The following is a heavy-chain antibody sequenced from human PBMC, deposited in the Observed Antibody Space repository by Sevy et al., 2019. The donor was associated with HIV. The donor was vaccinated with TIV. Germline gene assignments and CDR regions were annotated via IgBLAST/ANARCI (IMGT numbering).Heavy chain of an antibody. CDR3: AGGRWLQFGGFGYYYYYGMDV. CDR1: GGTFSSYA. D-gene: IGHD5-12*01. CDR2: IIPIFGTA. Sequence: ASVKVSCKASGGTFSSYAISWVRQAPGQGLEWMGGIIPIFGTANYAQKFQGRVTITADESTSTAYMELSSLRSEDTAVYYCAGGRWLQFGGFGYYYYYGMDVWGQGTTVTVSS. J-gene: IGHJ6*02. V-gene: IGHV1-69*13.